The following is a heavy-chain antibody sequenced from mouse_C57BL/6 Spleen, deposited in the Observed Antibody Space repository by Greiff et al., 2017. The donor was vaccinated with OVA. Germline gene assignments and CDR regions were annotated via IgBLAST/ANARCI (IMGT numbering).Heavy chain of an antibody. CDR1: GFTFSDYY. V-gene: IGHV5-16*01. CDR2: INYDGSST. Sequence: EVQLVESEGGLVQPGSSMKLSCTASGFTFSDYYMAWVRQVPEKGLEWVANINYDGSSTYYLDSLKSRFIISRDNAKNILYLQMSSRKSEDTATYYWARDYYGSSYDWYFDVWGTGTTVTVSS. D-gene: IGHD1-1*01. CDR3: ARDYYGSSYDWYFDV. J-gene: IGHJ1*03.